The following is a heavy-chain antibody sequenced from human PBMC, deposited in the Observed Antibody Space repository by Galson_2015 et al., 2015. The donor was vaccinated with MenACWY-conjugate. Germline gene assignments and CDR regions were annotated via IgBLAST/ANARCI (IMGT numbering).Heavy chain of an antibody. V-gene: IGHV3-23*01. Sequence: SLRLSCAASGFTFSSYAMSWVRQAPGKGLEWVSAISGSGGSTYYADSEKGQITISRDNSKNTLYLQMNSLRAEDTAVYYCAKTFIRDYYGSGSYSVDDAFDIWGQGTMLTVSS. D-gene: IGHD3-10*01. J-gene: IGHJ3*02. CDR1: GFTFSSYA. CDR2: ISGSGGST. CDR3: AKTFIRDYYGSGSYSVDDAFDI.